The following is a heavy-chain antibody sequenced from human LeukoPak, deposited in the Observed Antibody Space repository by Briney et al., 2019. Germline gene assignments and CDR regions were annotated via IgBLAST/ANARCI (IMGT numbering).Heavy chain of an antibody. CDR1: GFTFSSYG. J-gene: IGHJ3*02. V-gene: IGHV3-33*06. CDR3: AKTAPNDAFDI. CDR2: IWYDGSNK. Sequence: GGSLRLSCAASGFTFSSYGMHWVRQAPGKGLEWVAVIWYDGSNKYYADSVKGRFTISRDNSKNTLYLQMNSLRAEDTAVYYCAKTAPNDAFDIWGQGTMVTVSS.